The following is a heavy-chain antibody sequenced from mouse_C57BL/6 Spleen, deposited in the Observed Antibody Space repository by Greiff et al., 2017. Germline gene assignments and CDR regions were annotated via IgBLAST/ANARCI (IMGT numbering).Heavy chain of an antibody. V-gene: IGHV1-55*01. Sequence: VQLQQPGAELVKPGASVKMSCKASGYTFTSYWITWVKQRPGQGLEWIGDIYPGSGSTNYNEKFKGKATLTADKSSSTAYMELRSLTSEDSAVYFCARRGDYDGGFDYWGQGTTLTVSS. D-gene: IGHD2-4*01. CDR3: ARRGDYDGGFDY. J-gene: IGHJ2*01. CDR1: GYTFTSYW. CDR2: IYPGSGST.